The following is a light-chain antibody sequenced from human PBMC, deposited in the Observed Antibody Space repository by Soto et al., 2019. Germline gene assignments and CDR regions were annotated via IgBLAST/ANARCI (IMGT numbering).Light chain of an antibody. CDR2: GAS. J-gene: IGKJ1*01. CDR1: QGIGKD. CDR3: LQDFNYPWT. Sequence: AIEISQSPSSLSASVGDTVTIPCRASQGIGKDLAWFQQRPGKAPKLLIYGASGLQNGVPSRFSGSGSGTDFTLTISGLQPEDFATYFCLQDFNYPWTFGQGTKVDIK. V-gene: IGKV1-6*01.